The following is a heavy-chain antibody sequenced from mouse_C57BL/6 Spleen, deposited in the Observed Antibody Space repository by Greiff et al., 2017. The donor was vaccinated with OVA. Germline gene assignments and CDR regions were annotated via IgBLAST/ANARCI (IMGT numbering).Heavy chain of an antibody. Sequence: VQLQQSGAELVKPGASVKISCKASGYAFSSYWMNWVKQRPGKGLEWIGQIYPGDGDTNYNGKFKGKATLTADKSSSTAYMQLSSLTSEDSAVYFCARGAYYSNYPDVWGTGTTVTVSS. CDR2: IYPGDGDT. D-gene: IGHD2-5*01. CDR3: ARGAYYSNYPDV. V-gene: IGHV1-80*01. J-gene: IGHJ1*03. CDR1: GYAFSSYW.